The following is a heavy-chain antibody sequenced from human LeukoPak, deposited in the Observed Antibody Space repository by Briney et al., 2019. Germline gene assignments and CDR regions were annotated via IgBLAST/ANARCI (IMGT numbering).Heavy chain of an antibody. CDR1: GFTFSSHW. V-gene: IGHV3-74*01. CDR2: SDSDGSIT. J-gene: IGHJ4*02. Sequence: GGSLRLSCAASGFTFSSHWMFWVRQAPGKGLVWVSLSDSDGSITTYADSVKGRFTMSRDNAKNTLYLQMNSLRAEDTAVYYCARGGVVAAADYWGQGPIVTVTS. D-gene: IGHD6-13*01. CDR3: ARGGVVAAADY.